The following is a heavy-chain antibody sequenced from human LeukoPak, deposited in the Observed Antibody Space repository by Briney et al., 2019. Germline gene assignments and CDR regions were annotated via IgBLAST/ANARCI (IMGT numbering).Heavy chain of an antibody. CDR1: GFTFSSYA. D-gene: IGHD2-8*01. V-gene: IGHV3-23*01. CDR3: ANTPYCTNGVCYLHWFDP. Sequence: GGSLRLSCAASGFTFSSYAMSWVRQAPGKGLEWVSAISGSGGSTYYADSVKGRFTISRDNSKNTLYLQMNSLRSEDTAVYYCANTPYCTNGVCYLHWFDPWGQGTLVTVSS. J-gene: IGHJ5*02. CDR2: ISGSGGST.